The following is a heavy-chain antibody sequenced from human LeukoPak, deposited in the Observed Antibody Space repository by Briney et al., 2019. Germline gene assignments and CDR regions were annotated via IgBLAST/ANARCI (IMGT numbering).Heavy chain of an antibody. V-gene: IGHV4-39*07. Sequence: SETLSLTCTVSGGSISSSSYYWGWIRQPPGKGLEWIGSIYYSGSTYYNPSLNSRVTISVDTSKNQFSLKLSSVTAADTAVYYCAFRTGYYSSTSCYNWFDPWGQGTLVTVSS. CDR2: IYYSGST. CDR3: AFRTGYYSSTSCYNWFDP. D-gene: IGHD2-2*01. CDR1: GGSISSSSYY. J-gene: IGHJ5*02.